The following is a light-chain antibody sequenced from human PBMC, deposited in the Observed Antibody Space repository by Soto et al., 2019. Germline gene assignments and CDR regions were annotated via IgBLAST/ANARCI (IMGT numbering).Light chain of an antibody. CDR3: LQDYNYPRT. Sequence: AIQMTQSPSSLSASVGDRVTITCRASQGIRNDLGWYQQRPGKAPKLLIYATSNLQSGDPSRFSGSGSGTDFTLTISSLQPEDFATYYCLQDYNYPRTFCQGTKVEIK. V-gene: IGKV1-6*01. CDR1: QGIRND. J-gene: IGKJ1*01. CDR2: ATS.